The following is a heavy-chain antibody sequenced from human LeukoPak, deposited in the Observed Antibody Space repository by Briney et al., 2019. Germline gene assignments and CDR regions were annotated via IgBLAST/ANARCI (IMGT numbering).Heavy chain of an antibody. V-gene: IGHV4-4*07. CDR3: ARGPHYDSRKTSTSDI. J-gene: IGHJ3*02. Sequence: KPSETLSLTCTISGGSISSYYWSWVRQPAGKGLEWIGRIHASGSTNYNPSLKSRVTMSLDTSKNQFSLKLSSVTAADTAVYYCARGPHYDSRKTSTSDIWGQGTLVTVSS. D-gene: IGHD3-22*01. CDR1: GGSISSYY. CDR2: IHASGST.